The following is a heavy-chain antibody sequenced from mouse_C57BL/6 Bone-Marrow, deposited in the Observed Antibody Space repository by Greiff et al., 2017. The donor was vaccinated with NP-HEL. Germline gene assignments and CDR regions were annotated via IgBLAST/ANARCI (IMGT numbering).Heavy chain of an antibody. V-gene: IGHV1-50*01. Sequence: QVQLQQPGAELVKPGASVKLSCKASGYTFTSYWMQWVKQRPGQGLEWIGEIDPSDSYTNYNQKFKGKATLTVDTSSSTAYMQLSSLTSEDSAVYYCAGYDYDVFDYWGQGTTLTVSS. J-gene: IGHJ2*01. CDR1: GYTFTSYW. CDR3: AGYDYDVFDY. CDR2: IDPSDSYT. D-gene: IGHD2-4*01.